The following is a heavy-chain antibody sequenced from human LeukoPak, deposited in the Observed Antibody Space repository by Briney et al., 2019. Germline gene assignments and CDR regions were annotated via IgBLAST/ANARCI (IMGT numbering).Heavy chain of an antibody. CDR2: LYSDGTT. CDR3: ARGGGYYGIDY. CDR1: GFFVSSNY. Sequence: GGSLRLSCAAAGFFVSSNYMNWVRQAPGKGLEWVSVLYSDGTTYYTDSVKGRFTISRDNSKNTLYLQMNSLRAGDTAVYYCARGGGYYGIDYWGQGTLVTVSS. V-gene: IGHV3-53*01. D-gene: IGHD3-22*01. J-gene: IGHJ4*02.